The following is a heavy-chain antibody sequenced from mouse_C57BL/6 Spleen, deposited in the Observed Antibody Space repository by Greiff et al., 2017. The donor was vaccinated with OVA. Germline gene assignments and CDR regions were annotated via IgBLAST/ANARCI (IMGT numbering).Heavy chain of an antibody. D-gene: IGHD2-4*01. CDR2: IYPGSGNT. V-gene: IGHV1-76*01. J-gene: IGHJ3*01. CDR3: ARGYDYDGAWFAY. CDR1: GYTFTDYY. Sequence: QVQLQQSGAELVRPGASVKLSCKASGYTFTDYYINWVKQRPGQGLEWIARIYPGSGNTYYNEKVKGKATLTAEKSSSTAYMQLSSLTSEDSAVYFCARGYDYDGAWFAYWGQGTLVTVSA.